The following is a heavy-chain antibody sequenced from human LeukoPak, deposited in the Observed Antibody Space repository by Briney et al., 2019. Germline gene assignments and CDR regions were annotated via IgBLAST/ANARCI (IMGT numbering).Heavy chain of an antibody. V-gene: IGHV4-39*07. J-gene: IGHJ5*02. CDR3: AKGAGGFSYYNWFDP. CDR1: GGRISSSSYY. D-gene: IGHD5-18*01. Sequence: SETLSLTCTVSGGRISSSSYYWGWIRQPPGKGLEWIGSIYYSGTTHYNPSLESRVTISVDTSKNQFSLKLASVTAADTAVYYCAKGAGGFSYYNWFDPWGQGTLVTVSS. CDR2: IYYSGTT.